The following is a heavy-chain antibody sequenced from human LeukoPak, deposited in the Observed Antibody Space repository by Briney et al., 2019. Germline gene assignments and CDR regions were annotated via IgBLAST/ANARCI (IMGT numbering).Heavy chain of an antibody. CDR2: FNPKSGGA. Sequence: ASVKASCKASGDMFTAYYVHWVRQAPGQGPEWMGWFNPKSGGALYAQKFQGRVAMTRDTSVNTAYMELSRLRSDDTAVYYCATSPETDRSRLYYYYYYGLDVWGQGTTVTVSS. CDR3: ATSPETDRSRLYYYYYYGLDV. V-gene: IGHV1-2*02. D-gene: IGHD1-14*01. CDR1: GDMFTAYY. J-gene: IGHJ6*02.